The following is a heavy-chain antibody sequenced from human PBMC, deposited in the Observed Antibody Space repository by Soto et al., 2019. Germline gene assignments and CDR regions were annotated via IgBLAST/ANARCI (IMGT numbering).Heavy chain of an antibody. Sequence: VGALRLSCSASGFTFSEYSMHWVRQAPGKGLQYVSTISSDGDITYYADSVKGRFTISRDNSKNTLYLQMNSLRPEDTAVYYCAKVSTFYDILTGYYSTNFFDPWGQGTLVTVSS. CDR3: AKVSTFYDILTGYYSTNFFDP. J-gene: IGHJ5*02. D-gene: IGHD3-9*01. CDR2: ISSDGDIT. CDR1: GFTFSEYS. V-gene: IGHV3-64D*06.